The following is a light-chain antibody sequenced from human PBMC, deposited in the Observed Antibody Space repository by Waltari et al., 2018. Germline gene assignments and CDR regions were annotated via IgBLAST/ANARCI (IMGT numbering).Light chain of an antibody. CDR1: SSNLGNYF. Sequence: QSVLTQPPSVSAAPGQKVTISCSGSSSNLGNYFVFWYHQLPGAAPKLLIYDNNKRPSWIPERFSASKSGTSATLGITGLQIGDEADYYCATWDNSLTDVVFGGGTKLTVL. CDR3: ATWDNSLTDVV. J-gene: IGLJ2*01. V-gene: IGLV1-51*01. CDR2: DNN.